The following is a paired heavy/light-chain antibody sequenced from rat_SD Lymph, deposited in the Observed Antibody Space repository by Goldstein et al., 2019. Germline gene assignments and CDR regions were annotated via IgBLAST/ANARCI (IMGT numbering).Heavy chain of an antibody. CDR2: IYGGNGGT. D-gene: IGHD3-7*01. J-gene: IGHJ4*01. Sequence: EVQLQQSGAELVKPGASVKLSCKTSGYTFSNYYMSWLKQMPGQNIEWIGNIYGGNGGTGYNQKFKGKATLTVDKSSSTAYMDLSSLTSEDSAVYFCARGDDEGGYYVMDAWGQGASVTVSS. CDR3: ARGDDEGGYYVMDA. V-gene: IGHV1-31*01. CDR1: GYTFSNYY.
Light chain of an antibody. CDR1: QDIGNY. J-gene: IGKJ4*01. CDR2: GAT. Sequence: DIQMTQSPSSMSASLGDTVTINCLASQDIGNYLSWYQQKPGKSPKLMIYGATNLEDGVPSRFSGSRSGSDYSLTINSLGYDDEGIYHCHQYYEYPFTFGSGTKLEIK. CDR3: HQYYEYPFT. V-gene: IGKV14S8*01.